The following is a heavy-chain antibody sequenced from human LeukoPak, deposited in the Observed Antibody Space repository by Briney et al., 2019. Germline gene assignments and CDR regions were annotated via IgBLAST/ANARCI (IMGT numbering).Heavy chain of an antibody. V-gene: IGHV4-59*01. J-gene: IGHJ4*02. CDR2: IYYSGST. CDR1: GGSISSYY. D-gene: IGHD6-13*01. Sequence: SETLSLTCTVSGGSISSYYWGWIRQPPGKGLEWIGYIYYSGSTNYNPSLKSRVTISVDTSKNQFSLKLSSVTAADTAVYYCARGMYSSSWFFDYWGQGTLVTVSS. CDR3: ARGMYSSSWFFDY.